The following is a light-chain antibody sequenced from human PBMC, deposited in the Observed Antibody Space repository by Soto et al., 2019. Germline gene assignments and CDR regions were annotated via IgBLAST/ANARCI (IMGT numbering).Light chain of an antibody. J-gene: IGKJ1*01. Sequence: EILLTQSPGTLSLSPGEIATLSWRASQSVSSSYLGWYQQKPGQAPRLLIYGASSRATGIPDRFSDSGSGTDFTLTISRLEPEDFAVYSCQQYGTSPQTFGQGTKVDI. CDR3: QQYGTSPQT. V-gene: IGKV3-20*01. CDR1: QSVSSSY. CDR2: GAS.